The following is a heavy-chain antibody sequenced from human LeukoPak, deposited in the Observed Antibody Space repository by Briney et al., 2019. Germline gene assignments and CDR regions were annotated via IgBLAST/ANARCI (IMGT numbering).Heavy chain of an antibody. CDR2: IYYSGST. J-gene: IGHJ4*02. V-gene: IGHV4-39*01. CDR1: GGSISSSSYY. CDR3: ARYYDFWSGYYSGNDY. Sequence: PSETLSLTCTVSGGSISSSSYYWGWIRQPPGKGLEWIGSIYYSGSTYYNPSLKSRVTISLDTSKNQFSLKLSSVTAADTAVYYCARYYDFWSGYYSGNDYWGQGTLVTVSS. D-gene: IGHD3-3*01.